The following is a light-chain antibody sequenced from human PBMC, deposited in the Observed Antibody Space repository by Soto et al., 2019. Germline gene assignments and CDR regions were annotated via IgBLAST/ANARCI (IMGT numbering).Light chain of an antibody. V-gene: IGLV2-11*01. J-gene: IGLJ2*01. Sequence: QSALTQPRSVSGSPGQSVTISCTGTSSDVGGYTYVSWYQQNAGKPPKLMIDDVTKRPSGVPDRFSGSKSGNTASLTIAGLQAEDESDSYCCSYAGKYTFLFGAGTKLTVL. CDR3: CSYAGKYTFL. CDR1: SSDVGGYTY. CDR2: DVT.